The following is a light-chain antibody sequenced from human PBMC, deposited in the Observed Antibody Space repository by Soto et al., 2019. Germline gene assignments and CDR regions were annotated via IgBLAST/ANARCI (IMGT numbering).Light chain of an antibody. CDR2: WAS. Sequence: DIVMTQSPDSLAVSLGERATINCMSSQNIFYSSDSRNYLAWYQQKPRQPPKLLIYWASTRESGVPDRFSGSGSGTDFTLTISSLQAEDVAVYYCQQYYSSPLTFGGGTKVEIK. CDR3: QQYYSSPLT. J-gene: IGKJ4*01. CDR1: QNIFYSSDSRNY. V-gene: IGKV4-1*01.